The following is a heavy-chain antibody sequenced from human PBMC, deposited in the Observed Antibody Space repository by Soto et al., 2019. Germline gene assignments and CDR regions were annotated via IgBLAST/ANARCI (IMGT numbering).Heavy chain of an antibody. J-gene: IGHJ5*01. CDR3: ARDELGQLVDYGGWFDP. Sequence: QVQLVQSAAEVQKPGASVKVSGKASGDTCTSYGISWVRQAPGQELECMGWISAYNGNTNYAQKVQGRVTMTTDTSTSTAYMELRSLRSDEPAVYDCARDELGQLVDYGGWFDPWGQGTLVKVFS. CDR1: GDTCTSYG. CDR2: ISAYNGNT. V-gene: IGHV1-18*04. D-gene: IGHD6-13*01.